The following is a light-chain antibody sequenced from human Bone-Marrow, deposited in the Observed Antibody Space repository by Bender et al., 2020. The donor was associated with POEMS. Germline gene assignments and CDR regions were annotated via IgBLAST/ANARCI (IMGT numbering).Light chain of an antibody. CDR2: QDT. J-gene: IGLJ2*01. CDR3: QAWDTYSVI. CDR1: DLGDKY. V-gene: IGLV3-1*01. Sequence: SYEVTQPPSVSVSPGQTASITCSGDDLGDKYVAWYQQKPGQSPLLVIYQDTKRPSGIPERFSGSNSGKTATLTISGTQAMDEADYYCQAWDTYSVIFGGGTKLTVL.